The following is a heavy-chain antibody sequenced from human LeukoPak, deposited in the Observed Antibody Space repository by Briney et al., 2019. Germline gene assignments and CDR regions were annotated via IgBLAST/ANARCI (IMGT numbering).Heavy chain of an antibody. Sequence: GGSLRLSCAASGFTFSSYWMHWVRQAPGKGLVWVSRISTDGSSTTYADSVKGRFTISRDNAKDTLYLQMNSLRAEDTAVYYCAKDSLDFDNWFDPWGQGTLVTVSS. CDR2: ISTDGSST. D-gene: IGHD6-6*01. CDR3: AKDSLDFDNWFDP. J-gene: IGHJ5*02. CDR1: GFTFSSYW. V-gene: IGHV3-74*01.